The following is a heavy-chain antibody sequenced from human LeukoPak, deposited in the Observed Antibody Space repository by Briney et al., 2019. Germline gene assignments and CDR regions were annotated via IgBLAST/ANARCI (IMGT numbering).Heavy chain of an antibody. CDR3: ARGSVLRCFDC. CDR2: IYYSGST. J-gene: IGHJ4*02. V-gene: IGHV4-59*01. CDR1: GGSISSYY. D-gene: IGHD3-3*01. Sequence: SETLSRTCTVSGGSISSYYWSWIRQPPGKGLEWIGYIYYSGSTNYNPSLKSRVTISVDTSKNQFSLKLSSVTAADTAVYYCARGSVLRCFDCWGQGTLVTVSS.